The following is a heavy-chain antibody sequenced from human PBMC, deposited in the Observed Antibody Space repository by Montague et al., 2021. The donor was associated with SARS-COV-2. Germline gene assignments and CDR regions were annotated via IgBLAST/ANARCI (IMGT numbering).Heavy chain of an antibody. D-gene: IGHD3-9*01. CDR3: ARSPTYYHILTGYFNGPNWFAP. V-gene: IGHV4-30-2*03. J-gene: IGHJ5*02. CDR1: GFSLNTDGMC. Sequence: LVKPTQTLTLTCAFSGFSLNTDGMCVSWIRQPPGKGLEWIGSIYYSGSTYYNPSLKSRVTISVDTSKNQFSLKLSSVTAADTAVYYCARSPTYYHILTGYFNGPNWFAPWGQGTLVTVSS. CDR2: IYYSGST.